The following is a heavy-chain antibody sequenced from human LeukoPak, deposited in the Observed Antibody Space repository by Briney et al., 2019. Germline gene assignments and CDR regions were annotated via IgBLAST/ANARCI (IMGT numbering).Heavy chain of an antibody. J-gene: IGHJ4*02. CDR3: ARDAGFTYGYGEPYFDY. Sequence: GGSLRLSCAASGFTFSSFWMNWVRQAPGKGLEWVATVNKGGNEKYYADSVKGRFNISRDNTNNSLYLQLNSLRVEDMAVYYCARDAGFTYGYGEPYFDYWGQGALVTVSS. CDR2: VNKGGNEK. V-gene: IGHV3-7*01. CDR1: GFTFSSFW. D-gene: IGHD5-18*01.